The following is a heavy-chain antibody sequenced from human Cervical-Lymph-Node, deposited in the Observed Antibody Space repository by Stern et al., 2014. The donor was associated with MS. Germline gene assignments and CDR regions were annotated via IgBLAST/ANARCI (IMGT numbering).Heavy chain of an antibody. D-gene: IGHD1-14*01. CDR1: EYNFNTHW. Sequence: VQLVESGAEVKKPGESLKISCKGSEYNFNTHWIAWVRQMPGKGLEWLGNIYPGNSETSYNPSLQGQVSISADKSITTAYLHFSSLKASDSAMYFCARHGGPNWNHEAHNWFDPWGQGTLVTVSS. CDR3: ARHGGPNWNHEAHNWFDP. V-gene: IGHV5-51*03. CDR2: IYPGNSET. J-gene: IGHJ5*02.